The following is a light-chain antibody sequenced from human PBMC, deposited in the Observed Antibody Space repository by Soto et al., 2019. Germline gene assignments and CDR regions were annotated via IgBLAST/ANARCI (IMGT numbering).Light chain of an antibody. CDR3: QQSYSTPWT. J-gene: IGKJ1*01. CDR2: AAS. Sequence: DIQLTQSPSSLSTSVGDRVTLTSRASQSISSYLNWYQQKPGKAHKLLIYAASSLQSGVPSRFSGSGSGTDFTLTISSLQPEEFATYYCQQSYSTPWTVGQGTKVDIK. V-gene: IGKV1-39*01. CDR1: QSISSY.